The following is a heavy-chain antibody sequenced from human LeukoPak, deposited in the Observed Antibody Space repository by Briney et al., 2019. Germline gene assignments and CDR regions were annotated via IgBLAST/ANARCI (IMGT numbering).Heavy chain of an antibody. CDR3: TTAIRAYVDFDY. Sequence: GGSLRLSCAGSGFTFSNAWMSWVRQAPGKGLEWVGRIKSKTDGGTIDYAAPVKGRFIISRDDSENTLYLQMNSLKTEDTGVYYCTTAIRAYVDFDYWGEGTLVTVSS. V-gene: IGHV3-15*01. J-gene: IGHJ4*02. D-gene: IGHD5-12*01. CDR2: IKSKTDGGTI. CDR1: GFTFSNAW.